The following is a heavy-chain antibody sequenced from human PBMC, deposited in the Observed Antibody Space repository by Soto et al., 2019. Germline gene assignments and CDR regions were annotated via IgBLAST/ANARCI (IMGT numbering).Heavy chain of an antibody. V-gene: IGHV3-30-3*01. D-gene: IGHD4-17*01. CDR3: ARDRSLKYDYGDPYNWFAR. CDR1: GFTFSSYA. CDR2: ISYDGSNK. J-gene: IGHJ5*02. Sequence: GGSLRLSCAASGFTFSSYAMHWVRQAPGKGLEWVAVISYDGSNKYYADSVKGRFTISRDNSKNTLYLQMNSLRAEDTAVYYCARDRSLKYDYGDPYNWFARWGQGTLVTVSS.